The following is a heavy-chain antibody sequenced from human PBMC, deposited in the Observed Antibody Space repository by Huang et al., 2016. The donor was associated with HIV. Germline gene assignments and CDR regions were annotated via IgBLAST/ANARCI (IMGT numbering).Heavy chain of an antibody. CDR2: IIPIFGSA. D-gene: IGHD3-16*01. V-gene: IGHV1-69*13. Sequence: QVLLVQSGAEVKKPGSSVKVSCKASGGTFSTYAIRWVRRAPGPGLEWMGGIIPIFGSANYGKKFKGRVTITADESTSTAYMELSSLESEDTALYYCTRAANYGRLGGVAFYWGQGTLLTVSS. J-gene: IGHJ4*02. CDR3: TRAANYGRLGGVAFY. CDR1: GGTFSTYA.